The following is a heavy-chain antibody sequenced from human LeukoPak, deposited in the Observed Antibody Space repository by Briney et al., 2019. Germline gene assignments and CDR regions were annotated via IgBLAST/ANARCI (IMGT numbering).Heavy chain of an antibody. J-gene: IGHJ4*02. V-gene: IGHV3-7*01. CDR3: ARDRIGAVASSLLDY. CDR1: GFTFSSYW. D-gene: IGHD6-19*01. CDR2: IKQDGSEK. Sequence: GGSLRLSCAASGFTFSSYWMSWVRQAPGKGLEWVANIKQDGSEKYYVDSVKGRFTISRDNAKNSLYLQMNSLRAEDTAVYYCARDRIGAVASSLLDYWGQGTLITVSS.